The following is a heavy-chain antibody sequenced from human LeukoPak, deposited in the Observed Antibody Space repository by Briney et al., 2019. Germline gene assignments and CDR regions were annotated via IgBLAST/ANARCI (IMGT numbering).Heavy chain of an antibody. J-gene: IGHJ6*02. CDR2: TYYRSKWYN. V-gene: IGHV6-1*01. D-gene: IGHD1-26*01. CDR1: GGSISNYY. Sequence: SETLSLTCTVSGGSISNYYWSWIRQPPSRGLEWLGRTYYRSKWYNDYAVSVKSRITINPDTSKNQFSLQLNSVTPEDTAVYYCARGGSTTHYYYYGMDVWGQGTTVTVSS. CDR3: ARGGSTTHYYYYGMDV.